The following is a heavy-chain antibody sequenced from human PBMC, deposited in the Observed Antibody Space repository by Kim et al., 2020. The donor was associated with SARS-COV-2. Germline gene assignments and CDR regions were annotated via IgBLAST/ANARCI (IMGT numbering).Heavy chain of an antibody. J-gene: IGHJ6*02. CDR1: GFTFDDYA. D-gene: IGHD3-9*01. CDR2: ISGDGGST. Sequence: GGSLRLSCAASGFTFDDYAMHWVRQAPGKGLEWVSLISGDGGSTYYADSVKGRFTISRDNGKNSLYLQMNSLRTEDTALYYCAKATRNYDILTGYYFAGMDVWGQGTTVTVSS. CDR3: AKATRNYDILTGYYFAGMDV. V-gene: IGHV3-43*02.